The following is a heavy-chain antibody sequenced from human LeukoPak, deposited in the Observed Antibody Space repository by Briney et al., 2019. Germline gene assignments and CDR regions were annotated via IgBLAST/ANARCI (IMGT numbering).Heavy chain of an antibody. J-gene: IGHJ4*02. CDR3: ARVPYGGNPPDY. Sequence: GGSLRLSCAASGITVSSNYMSWVRQAPGKGPEWVSVIYSGGSTYYADSVKGRFTISRDNSKNTLYLQMNSLRAEDTAVYYCARVPYGGNPPDYWGQGTLVTVSS. D-gene: IGHD4-23*01. CDR2: IYSGGST. V-gene: IGHV3-53*01. CDR1: GITVSSNY.